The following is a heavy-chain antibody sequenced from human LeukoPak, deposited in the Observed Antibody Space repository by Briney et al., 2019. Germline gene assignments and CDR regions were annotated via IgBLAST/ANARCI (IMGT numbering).Heavy chain of an antibody. V-gene: IGHV1-2*02. CDR1: GSAFAGQH. D-gene: IGHD3-22*01. J-gene: IGHJ4*02. Sequence: ASVKVSCKTSGSAFAGQHIHWVRQAPGQGLEWMGWINPSSGDTKYAQNFQDRVIMTRDTSMSPAYMDLSRQSSAVKYIYYCARADYYSSDYSFRLDYWGQGTLVTVSS. CDR3: ARADYYSSDYSFRLDY. CDR2: INPSSGDT.